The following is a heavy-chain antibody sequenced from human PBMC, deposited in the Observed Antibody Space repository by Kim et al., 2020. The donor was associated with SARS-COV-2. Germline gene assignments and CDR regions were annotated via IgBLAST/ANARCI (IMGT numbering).Heavy chain of an antibody. D-gene: IGHD3-3*01. CDR1: GYTFTSYG. J-gene: IGHJ6*02. CDR3: AREVGYYDFWSGPQYGMDV. V-gene: IGHV1-18*01. Sequence: ASVKVSCKASGYTFTSYGISWVRQAPGQGLEWMGWISAYNGNTNYAQKLQGRVTMTTDTSTSTAYMELRSLRSDDTAVYYCAREVGYYDFWSGPQYGMDVWGQGTTVTVSS. CDR2: ISAYNGNT.